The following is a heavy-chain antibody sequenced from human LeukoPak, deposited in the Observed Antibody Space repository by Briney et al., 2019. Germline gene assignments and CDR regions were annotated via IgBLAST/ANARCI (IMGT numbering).Heavy chain of an antibody. D-gene: IGHD6-19*01. J-gene: IGHJ1*01. Sequence: GGSLILSCTASGFTFSSYWMHWVRQAPGEGLVWVSRINNDGSSTTYADSVKGRFTISRDNAKNTPYLQMNSLRAEDTAVYYCVRDEKSSGWYGSYFPHWGQGTLVTVSS. V-gene: IGHV3-74*01. CDR3: VRDEKSSGWYGSYFPH. CDR1: GFTFSSYW. CDR2: INNDGSST.